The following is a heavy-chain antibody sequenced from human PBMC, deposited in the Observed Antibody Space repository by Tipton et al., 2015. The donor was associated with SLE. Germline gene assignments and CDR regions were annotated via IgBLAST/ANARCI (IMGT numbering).Heavy chain of an antibody. CDR3: ARMRGGYNAHH. CDR1: GDSITSDY. CDR2: ISYSGST. J-gene: IGHJ5*02. Sequence: TLSLTCTVSGDSITSDYWPWIRQPPGKGLEWIGYISYSGSTKYNPSVRSRVSISLDTSKNQFSLKVKSVTTADTAVYYCARMRGGYNAHHWGQGILVTVSS. V-gene: IGHV4-59*01. D-gene: IGHD5-24*01.